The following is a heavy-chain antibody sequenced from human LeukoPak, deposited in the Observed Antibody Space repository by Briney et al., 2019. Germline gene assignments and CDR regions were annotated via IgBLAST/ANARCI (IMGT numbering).Heavy chain of an antibody. CDR3: AREWGRIAVAGGPGY. J-gene: IGHJ4*02. CDR2: IWYDGQTK. V-gene: IGHV3-33*01. Sequence: SLRLSCAVSGFTLSNYGMHWVRQAPGKGLEWLTLIWYDGQTKFYADSVKGRFTVSRDNSKNTLYLQMDNLTDEDTAMYYCAREWGRIAVAGGPGYWGQGTLVTVSS. D-gene: IGHD6-19*01. CDR1: GFTLSNYG.